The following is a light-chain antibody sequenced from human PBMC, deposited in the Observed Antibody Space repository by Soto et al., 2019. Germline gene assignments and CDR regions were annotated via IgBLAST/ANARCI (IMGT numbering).Light chain of an antibody. Sequence: QSVLTQPASVSGSPGQSIAISCTGTSSDVGGYDYVSWFQHHPGRAPKLLIYEVINRPSGVSTRFSGSKSGNSASLTISGLQAEDEADFYCRSCTSSKTWVFGGGTKLTVL. J-gene: IGLJ3*02. CDR1: SSDVGGYDY. V-gene: IGLV2-14*01. CDR2: EVI. CDR3: RSCTSSKTWV.